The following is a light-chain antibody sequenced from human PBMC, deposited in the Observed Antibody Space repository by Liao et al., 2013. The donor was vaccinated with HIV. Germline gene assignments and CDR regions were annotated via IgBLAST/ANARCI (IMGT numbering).Light chain of an antibody. CDR1: RLGDKF. V-gene: IGLV3-25*03. Sequence: SYDLTQPPSVSVSPGQTATITCSADRLGDKFAAWYQQKPGQSPVVVIYQDAKRPSGIPERFSGSSSGTTVTLTISGVQAEDEADYYCQSADSSDSFHVVFGGGTKLTVL. CDR2: QDA. CDR3: QSADSSDSFHVV. J-gene: IGLJ2*01.